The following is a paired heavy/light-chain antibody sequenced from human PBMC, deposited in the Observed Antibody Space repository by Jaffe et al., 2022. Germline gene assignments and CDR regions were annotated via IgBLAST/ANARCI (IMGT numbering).Light chain of an antibody. CDR2: AKD. CDR1: SLRSYY. Sequence: SSELTQDPAVSVALGQTVRITCQGDSLRSYYASWYQQKPGQAPVLVIYAKDNRPSGIPDRFSGSSSGNTASLTITGTQAEDEADYYCNSRDSSGNHVVFGGGTKLTVL. CDR3: NSRDSSGNHVV. J-gene: IGLJ2*01. V-gene: IGLV3-19*01.
Heavy chain of an antibody. J-gene: IGHJ4*02. Sequence: QVQLVQSGSELKKPGASVKVSCKASGYTFINNAMSWVRQAPGQGLEWMGWINTNTGNPMFAQGFTGRFVFSLDTSVTTAYLQISSLKAEDTAVYYCARVRYSNNWYFDYWGQGTLVTVSS. CDR2: INTNTGNP. D-gene: IGHD6-13*01. CDR3: ARVRYSNNWYFDY. CDR1: GYTFINNA. V-gene: IGHV7-4-1*02.